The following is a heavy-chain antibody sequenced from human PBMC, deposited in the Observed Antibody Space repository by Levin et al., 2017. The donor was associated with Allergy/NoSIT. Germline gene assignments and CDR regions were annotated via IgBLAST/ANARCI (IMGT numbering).Heavy chain of an antibody. V-gene: IGHV3-33*01. J-gene: IGHJ6*02. D-gene: IGHD3-16*01. CDR3: ASADYSRRFGVPVELDV. Sequence: GGSLRLSCTVSGFTFSSFGMHWVRQAPGKGLEWVAVIWYDGSKKYYGESVRGRFSISRDNSENTLYLEMNSLTDEDTGVDHCASADYSRRFGVPVELDVWGQGTTVTVS. CDR2: IWYDGSKK. CDR1: GFTFSSFG.